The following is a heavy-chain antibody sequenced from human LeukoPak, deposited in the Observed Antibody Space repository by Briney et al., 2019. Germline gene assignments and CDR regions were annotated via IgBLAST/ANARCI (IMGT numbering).Heavy chain of an antibody. Sequence: GGSLRLSCATFGFTFSNYAMTWVRQAPGKGLESVSAISGSGGSIFYADSVKGRFTISRDTSKNTLYLHMNSLSAEDTAVYYCAKDPTGTTRGFFDSWGQGTLVTVSS. J-gene: IGHJ4*02. V-gene: IGHV3-23*01. CDR3: AKDPTGTTRGFFDS. CDR2: ISGSGGSI. D-gene: IGHD1-1*01. CDR1: GFTFSNYA.